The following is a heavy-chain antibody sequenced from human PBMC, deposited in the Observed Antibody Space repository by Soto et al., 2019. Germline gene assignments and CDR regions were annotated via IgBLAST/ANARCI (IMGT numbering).Heavy chain of an antibody. CDR2: ISGSGGST. CDR1: GFTFSSYA. V-gene: IGHV3-23*01. CDR3: AKVGTSRFRYYYYGMDV. Sequence: ESGGGLVQPGGSLRLSCAASGFTFSSYAMSWVRQAPGKGLEWVSAISGSGGSTYYADSVKGRFTISRDNSKNTLYLQMNSLRAEDTAVYYCAKVGTSRFRYYYYGMDVWGQGTTVTVSS. D-gene: IGHD1-1*01. J-gene: IGHJ6*02.